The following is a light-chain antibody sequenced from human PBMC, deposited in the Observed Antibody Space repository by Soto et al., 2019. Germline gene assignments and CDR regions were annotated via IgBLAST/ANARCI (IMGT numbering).Light chain of an antibody. Sequence: DIQMTQSPPSVSASVGVRLTITCRASRDISNSLAWYQQTPGKAPKLLLRGASSLHRGVPSRFSGGGAGTEFTLTISSLQPEDFATYYCQQTSAFPRTFGQGTKVDIK. J-gene: IGKJ1*01. CDR3: QQTSAFPRT. CDR1: RDISNS. CDR2: GAS. V-gene: IGKV1-12*01.